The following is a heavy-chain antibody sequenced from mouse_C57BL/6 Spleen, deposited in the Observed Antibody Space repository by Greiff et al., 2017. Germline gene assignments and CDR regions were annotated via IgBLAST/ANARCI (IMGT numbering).Heavy chain of an antibody. V-gene: IGHV5-15*01. J-gene: IGHJ4*01. D-gene: IGHD4-1*01. CDR3: ARQTGYYAMDY. CDR2: ISNLAYSI. CDR1: GFTFSDYG. Sequence: EVHLVESGGGLVQPGGSLKLSCAASGFTFSDYGMAWVRQAPRKGPEWVAFISNLAYSIYSADTVTGRFTISRENAKNTLYLEMSSLRSEDTAMYYCARQTGYYAMDYWGQGTSVTVAS.